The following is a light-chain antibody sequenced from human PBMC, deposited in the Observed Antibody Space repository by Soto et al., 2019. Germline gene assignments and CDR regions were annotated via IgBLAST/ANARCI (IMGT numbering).Light chain of an antibody. V-gene: IGKV1-39*01. Sequence: DIKMTQSPSSLSASVGDRVIINILASQTISSHLNWYQQKPGKAPNLLVYAASSLQSGVPSRFTGSGSGTDFTLTISSLQPEDFATYFCQQSYTTPITFGQGTRLEI. CDR3: QQSYTTPIT. CDR1: QTISSH. CDR2: AAS. J-gene: IGKJ5*01.